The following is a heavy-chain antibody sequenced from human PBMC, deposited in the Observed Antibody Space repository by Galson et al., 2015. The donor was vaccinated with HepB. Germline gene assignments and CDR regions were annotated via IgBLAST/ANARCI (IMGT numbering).Heavy chain of an antibody. CDR2: IIPIFGTA. D-gene: IGHD2-8*01. J-gene: IGHJ5*02. V-gene: IGHV1-69*13. CDR1: GGTFSSYA. Sequence: SVKVSCKASGGTFSSYAISWVRQAPGQGLEWMGGIIPIFGTANYAQKFQGRVTITADESTSTAYMELSSLRSEDTAVYYCARGRGYCTNGVCYINWFDPWGQGTLVTVSS. CDR3: ARGRGYCTNGVCYINWFDP.